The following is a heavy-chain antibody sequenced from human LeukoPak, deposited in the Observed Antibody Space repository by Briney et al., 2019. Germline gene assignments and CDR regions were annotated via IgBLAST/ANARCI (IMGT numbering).Heavy chain of an antibody. D-gene: IGHD3-10*01. V-gene: IGHV7-4-1*02. CDR2: INTKTANP. CDR1: GYQFISYT. Sequence: GASVKVSCKASGYQFISYTMSWVRQAPGQGLEWMGWINTKTANPTYAQDFTGRFVFSLDTSVSTAYLQISGLKAGDTAVYYCARVAGFGERGMDVRGQGTTVTVSS. CDR3: ARVAGFGERGMDV. J-gene: IGHJ6*02.